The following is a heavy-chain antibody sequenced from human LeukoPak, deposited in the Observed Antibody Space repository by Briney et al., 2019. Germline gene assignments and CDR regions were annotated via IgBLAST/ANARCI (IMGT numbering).Heavy chain of an antibody. CDR3: ARDRMGTSYSVSHFDS. Sequence: GESLRLSCTTSGFRFVDYGLSWVRQAPGKGLEWLSAINWNGGITEYADSVKGRFTISRDNAKNSLYLQMDSLRAEDTAFYYCARDRMGTSYSVSHFDSWGQGTPVTVSP. J-gene: IGHJ4*02. D-gene: IGHD6-13*01. CDR2: INWNGGIT. CDR1: GFRFVDYG. V-gene: IGHV3-20*04.